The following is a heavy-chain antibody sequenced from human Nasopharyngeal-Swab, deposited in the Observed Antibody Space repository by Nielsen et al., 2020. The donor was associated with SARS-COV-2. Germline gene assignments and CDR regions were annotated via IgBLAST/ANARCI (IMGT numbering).Heavy chain of an antibody. J-gene: IGHJ5*02. CDR3: ARAGTGRADPTA. CDR1: GFTFRNYG. D-gene: IGHD1-1*01. V-gene: IGHV3-33*01. Sequence: GESLKISCAASGFTFRNYGMHWVRQAPGKGLEWVANIWYDGTNKCYADSVKGRFTISRDNTKNMLYLQMNSLRAEDSSVYFCARAGTGRADPTAWGQGALVTVSS. CDR2: IWYDGTNK.